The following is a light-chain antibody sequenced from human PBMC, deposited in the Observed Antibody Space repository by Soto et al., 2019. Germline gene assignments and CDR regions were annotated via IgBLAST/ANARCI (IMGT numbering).Light chain of an antibody. Sequence: EIVLTQSPGTLSLSPGERATLSCRASQSVSSSYLAWYQQKPGQAPRLLIYGASSSATGIPDRFSGSESETDFTLTISRLEPEDFAVYYCQQYGSSSWTFGQGTKV. CDR2: GAS. CDR3: QQYGSSSWT. CDR1: QSVSSSY. J-gene: IGKJ1*01. V-gene: IGKV3-20*01.